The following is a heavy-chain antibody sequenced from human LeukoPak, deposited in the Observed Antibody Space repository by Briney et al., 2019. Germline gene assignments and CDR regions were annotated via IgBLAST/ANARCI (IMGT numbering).Heavy chain of an antibody. D-gene: IGHD2-2*01. CDR2: IYYSGST. V-gene: IGHV4-30-4*08. CDR1: GGSTSSGDYY. Sequence: SQTLSLTCTVSGGSTSSGDYYWSWIRQPPGKGLEWIGYIYYSGSTYYNPSLKSRVTISVDTSKNQFSLKLSSVTAADTAVYYCARADSIEVVPAASWFDPWGQGTLVTVSS. J-gene: IGHJ5*02. CDR3: ARADSIEVVPAASWFDP.